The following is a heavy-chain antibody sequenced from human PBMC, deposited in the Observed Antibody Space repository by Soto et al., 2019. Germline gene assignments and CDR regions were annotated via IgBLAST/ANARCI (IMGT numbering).Heavy chain of an antibody. CDR1: GGSISSSNW. CDR3: GAQDYVAKGYHFAT. CDR2: IYYIGST. D-gene: IGHD4-17*01. V-gene: IGHV4-4*02. Sequence: SSETLSLTCAVSGGSISSSNWWSWVRQPPGKGLEWIGGIYYIGSTNYNPSLKSRVAISIDSSKNRFSLNLNSVTTADTAVYYCGAQDYVAKGYHFATWGQGTMVTVSS. J-gene: IGHJ4*02.